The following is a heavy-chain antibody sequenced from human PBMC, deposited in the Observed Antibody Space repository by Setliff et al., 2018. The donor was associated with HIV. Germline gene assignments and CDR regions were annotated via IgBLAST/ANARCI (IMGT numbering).Heavy chain of an antibody. CDR1: GYTFSDYY. Sequence: GASVKVSCKASGYTFSDYYMHWVRQAPGQGLEWMGWINSDSGGTNYAQKFQDRVTITADESTTTVYMEVRSLKSEDTALYYCARGPLYGYDRGYFDYWGQGTLVTVSS. CDR2: INSDSGGT. V-gene: IGHV1-2*02. J-gene: IGHJ4*02. CDR3: ARGPLYGYDRGYFDY. D-gene: IGHD5-12*01.